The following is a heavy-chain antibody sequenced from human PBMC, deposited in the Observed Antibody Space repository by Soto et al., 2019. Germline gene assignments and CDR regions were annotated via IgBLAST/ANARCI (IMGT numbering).Heavy chain of an antibody. V-gene: IGHV3-33*01. CDR2: IWYDGSNK. Sequence: GGSLRLSCAASGFTFSSYGMHWVRQAPGKGLEWVAVIWYDGSNKYYADSVKGRFTISRDNSKNTLYLQMNSLRAEDTAVYYCARDSWNTAMAPLDIWGQGTMVTVSS. CDR3: ARDSWNTAMAPLDI. J-gene: IGHJ3*02. D-gene: IGHD5-18*01. CDR1: GFTFSSYG.